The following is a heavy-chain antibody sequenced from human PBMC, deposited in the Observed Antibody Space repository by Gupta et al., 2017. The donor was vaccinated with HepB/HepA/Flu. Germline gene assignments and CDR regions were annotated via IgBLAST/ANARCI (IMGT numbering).Heavy chain of an antibody. V-gene: IGHV3-30*18. CDR1: GSTCSSYA. Sequence: QVQLLEFGGGVVQPGRSLSISGAASGSTCSSYAMPWFRPAPVKGLEWVAVISYDEINKYYADSVKGRFSISRDNSKNTLYLQMNSLRAEDTAVYYCAKEGTTSGYYYYYYMDVWGKGTTVTVSS. CDR2: ISYDEINK. J-gene: IGHJ6*03. CDR3: AKEGTTSGYYYYYYMDV. D-gene: IGHD4-11*01.